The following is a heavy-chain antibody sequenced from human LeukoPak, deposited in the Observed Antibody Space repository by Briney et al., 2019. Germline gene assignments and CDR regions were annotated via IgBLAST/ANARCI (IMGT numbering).Heavy chain of an antibody. V-gene: IGHV4-4*07. CDR1: GGSISSYY. CDR3: ARIAIVGYCSSTSCYKRGYYYMDV. J-gene: IGHJ6*03. Sequence: SETLSLTCTVSGGSISSYYWSWIRQPAGKGLEWIGRIYTSGSTNYNPSLKSRVTMSVDTSKNQFSLKLSSVTAADTAVYYCARIAIVGYCSSTSCYKRGYYYMDVWGKGTTVTVSS. D-gene: IGHD2-2*02. CDR2: IYTSGST.